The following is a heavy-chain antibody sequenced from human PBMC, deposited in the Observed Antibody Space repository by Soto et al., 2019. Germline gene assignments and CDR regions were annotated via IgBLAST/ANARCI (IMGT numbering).Heavy chain of an antibody. CDR2: ISSSSSTL. D-gene: IGHD3-22*01. CDR3: ARGWMRVVLITTPLDY. CDR1: GFTFSSYS. J-gene: IGHJ4*02. V-gene: IGHV3-48*02. Sequence: EVQLVESGGGLVQPGGSLRLSCAASGFTFSSYSMNWVRQAPGKGLEWGSCISSSSSTLYYADSVKGRFTISRDNSKNSLYLQMNSLSDEDTAVYYCARGWMRVVLITTPLDYWGQGTLVTVSS.